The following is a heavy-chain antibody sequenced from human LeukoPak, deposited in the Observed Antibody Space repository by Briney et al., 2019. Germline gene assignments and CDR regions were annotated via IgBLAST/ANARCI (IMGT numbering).Heavy chain of an antibody. Sequence: APVNVSCQASGYTFTSYGISWVRQAPGQGVEWMGWISAYNGNTNYAQKLQGRVTMTTDTSTSTAYMELRSLRSDDTAEYYCARAPTYYYDSSGYPGDYWGQGTLVTVPS. D-gene: IGHD3-22*01. CDR2: ISAYNGNT. CDR1: GYTFTSYG. CDR3: ARAPTYYYDSSGYPGDY. J-gene: IGHJ4*02. V-gene: IGHV1-18*01.